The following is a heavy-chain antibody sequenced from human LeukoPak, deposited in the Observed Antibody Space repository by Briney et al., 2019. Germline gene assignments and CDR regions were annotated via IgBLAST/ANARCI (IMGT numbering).Heavy chain of an antibody. CDR2: INSDGSSI. D-gene: IGHD2-15*01. CDR3: ARWRTCSGGTCYLDY. V-gene: IGHV3-74*01. J-gene: IGHJ4*02. Sequence: GGSLRLSCAASGFTFSDYYMSWIRQAPGKGLEWVSRINSDGSSINYADSVKGRFTISRDNAKNTLYLQMNSLRADDTAVYYCARWRTCSGGTCYLDYWGQGTLVTVSS. CDR1: GFTFSDYY.